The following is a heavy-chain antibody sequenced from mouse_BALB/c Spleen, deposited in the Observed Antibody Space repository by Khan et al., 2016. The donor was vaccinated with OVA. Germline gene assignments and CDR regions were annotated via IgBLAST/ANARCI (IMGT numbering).Heavy chain of an antibody. D-gene: IGHD2-2*01. Sequence: VQLKQSGPELMKPGSSVKISCKASGYSFTSYYIHWVMQSPGKSLEWIGYIDPFSGGATYNQKFKGKATLTVDKSSSTAYIHLSNLTSEDSAVYFCTRHGYVAWFTYWGQGTLVTVSA. CDR3: TRHGYVAWFTY. V-gene: IGHV1S135*01. CDR1: GYSFTSYY. CDR2: IDPFSGGA. J-gene: IGHJ3*01.